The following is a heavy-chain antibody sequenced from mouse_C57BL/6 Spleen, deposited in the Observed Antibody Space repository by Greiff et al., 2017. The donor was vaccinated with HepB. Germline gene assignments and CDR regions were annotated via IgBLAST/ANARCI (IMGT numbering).Heavy chain of an antibody. CDR3: EGGGSSYHYYAMDY. Sequence: QVQLQQSGAELVRPGSSVKLSCKASGYTFTSYWMHWVKQRPIQGLEWIGNIDPSDSETHYNQKFKDKATLTVDKSSSTAYMQLSSLTSEDSAVYYCEGGGSSYHYYAMDYWGQGTTVTVSS. V-gene: IGHV1-52*01. D-gene: IGHD1-1*01. CDR2: IDPSDSET. J-gene: IGHJ4*01. CDR1: GYTFTSYW.